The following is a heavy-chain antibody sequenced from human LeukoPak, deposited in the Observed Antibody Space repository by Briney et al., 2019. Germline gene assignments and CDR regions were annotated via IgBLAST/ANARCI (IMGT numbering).Heavy chain of an antibody. D-gene: IGHD3-22*01. CDR3: ARDRGVVVITSAQNWFDP. V-gene: IGHV1-2*06. CDR2: INPNSGGT. Sequence: ASVKVSCKASGYTFTSYSMHWVRQAPGQGLEWMGRINPNSGGTNYAQKFQGRVTMTRDTSISTAYMELSRLRSDDTAVYYCARDRGVVVITSAQNWFDPWGQGTLVTVSS. CDR1: GYTFTSYS. J-gene: IGHJ5*02.